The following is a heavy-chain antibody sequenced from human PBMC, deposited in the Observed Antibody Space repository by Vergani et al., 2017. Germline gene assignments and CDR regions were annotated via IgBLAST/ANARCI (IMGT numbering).Heavy chain of an antibody. Sequence: QLQLQESGPGLVKPSETLSLTCTVSGGSISSSSYYWGWIRQPPGKGLEWIGSIYHSGSTYYNPSLKSRVTISVDTSKNQFSLTLTSVTAADTAVYYCASDTHSGQRADRWGQGILVTVTS. J-gene: IGHJ5*02. V-gene: IGHV4-39*07. CDR2: IYHSGST. CDR3: ASDTHSGQRADR. D-gene: IGHD6-19*01. CDR1: GGSISSSSYY.